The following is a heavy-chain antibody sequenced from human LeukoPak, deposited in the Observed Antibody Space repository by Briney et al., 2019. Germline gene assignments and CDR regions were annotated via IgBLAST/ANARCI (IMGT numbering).Heavy chain of an antibody. Sequence: PGGSLRLSCAASGFTFSDYYMGWIRQAPGKGLEWVSYISSSSSYTNYADSVKGRFTISRDNAKNSLYLQMNSLRAEDTAVYYCARLGYYGSGSYRNWFDPWGQGTLVTVSS. J-gene: IGHJ5*02. CDR2: ISSSSSYT. V-gene: IGHV3-11*03. D-gene: IGHD3-10*01. CDR3: ARLGYYGSGSYRNWFDP. CDR1: GFTFSDYY.